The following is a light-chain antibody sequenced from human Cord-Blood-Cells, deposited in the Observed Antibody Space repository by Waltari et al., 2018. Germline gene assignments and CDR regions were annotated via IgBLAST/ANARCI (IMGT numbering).Light chain of an antibody. CDR3: SSYTSSSNVV. Sequence: QSALTQPASVSGSPGQSITIPCTGKSSYVGGYNYVSWYQQHPGKAPKLMSYDVSNRPSGVSNRFSGSKSGNTASLTISGLQAEDEADYYCSSYTSSSNVVFGGGTKLTVL. CDR1: SSYVGGYNY. J-gene: IGLJ2*01. V-gene: IGLV2-14*01. CDR2: DVS.